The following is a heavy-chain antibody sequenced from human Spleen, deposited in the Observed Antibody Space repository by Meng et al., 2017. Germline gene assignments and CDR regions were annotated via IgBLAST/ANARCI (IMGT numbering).Heavy chain of an antibody. CDR3: ARDQALLWFGDYPLYYYGMDV. V-gene: IGHV3-30*01. D-gene: IGHD3-10*01. CDR2: ISYDGSNK. CDR1: GFTFSSYA. J-gene: IGHJ6*02. Sequence: GESLKISCAASGFTFSSYAMHWVRQAPGKGLEWVAVISYDGSNKYYADSVKGRFTISRDNSKNTLYLQMNSLRAEDTAVYYCARDQALLWFGDYPLYYYGMDVWGQGTTVTVSS.